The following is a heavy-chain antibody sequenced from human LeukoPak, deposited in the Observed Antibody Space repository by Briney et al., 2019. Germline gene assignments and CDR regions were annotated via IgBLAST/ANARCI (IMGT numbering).Heavy chain of an antibody. V-gene: IGHV3-23*01. CDR2: ISGSGGST. CDR1: GFTFSSYA. CDR3: AKPERGYCSSTSCYQAFDI. Sequence: GGSLRLSCAASGFTFSSYAMSWVRQAPGKGLEWVSAISGSGGSTYYADSVKGRFTISRDNSKNTLYLQMNSLRAEDTAVYYCAKPERGYCSSTSCYQAFDIWGQGTMVTVSS. J-gene: IGHJ3*02. D-gene: IGHD2-2*01.